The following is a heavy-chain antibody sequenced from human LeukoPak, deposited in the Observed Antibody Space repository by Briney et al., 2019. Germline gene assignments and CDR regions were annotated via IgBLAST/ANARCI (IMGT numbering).Heavy chain of an antibody. V-gene: IGHV3-48*01. Sequence: PGGSLRLSCAASGFTFSSYSMNWVRQAPGKGLEWVSYISSSSSTIYYADSVKGRFTISRDNAKNSLYLQMNSLRAEDTAVYYCARDRRNYFYYWGQGTLVTVSS. CDR3: ARDRRNYFYY. CDR2: ISSSSSTI. J-gene: IGHJ4*02. CDR1: GFTFSSYS.